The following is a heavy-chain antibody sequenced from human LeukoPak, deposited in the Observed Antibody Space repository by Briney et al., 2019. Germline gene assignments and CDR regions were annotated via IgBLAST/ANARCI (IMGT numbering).Heavy chain of an antibody. CDR2: IYYSGST. V-gene: IGHV4-39*07. J-gene: IGHJ4*02. D-gene: IGHD3-22*01. Sequence: SQTLSLTCTVSGGSISSSSYYWGWIRQPPGKRLEWIGNIYYSGSTYYNPSLKSRVTISLDTSKNQFSLKLSSVTAADTAVYYCARYYYDNSGYYYSFDYWGQGTLVTVSS. CDR1: GGSISSSSYY. CDR3: ARYYYDNSGYYYSFDY.